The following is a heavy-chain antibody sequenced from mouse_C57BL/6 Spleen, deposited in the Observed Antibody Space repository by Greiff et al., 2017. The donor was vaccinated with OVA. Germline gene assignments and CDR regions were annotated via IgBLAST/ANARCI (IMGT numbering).Heavy chain of an antibody. D-gene: IGHD2-3*01. V-gene: IGHV1-15*01. Sequence: VKLVESGAELVRPGASVTLSCKASGYTFTDYEMHWVKQTPVHGLEWIGAIDPETGGTAYNQKFKGKAILTADKSSSTAYMELRSLTSEDSAVYYCTRNPSGYYSSYYDRDYWGQETSVTVSS. CDR3: TRNPSGYYSSYYDRDY. CDR2: IDPETGGT. CDR1: GYTFTDYE. J-gene: IGHJ4*01.